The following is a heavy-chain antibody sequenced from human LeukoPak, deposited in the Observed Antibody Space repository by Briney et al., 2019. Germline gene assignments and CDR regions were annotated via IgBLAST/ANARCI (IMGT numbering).Heavy chain of an antibody. V-gene: IGHV1-8*01. D-gene: IGHD3-10*01. J-gene: IGHJ3*02. Sequence: ASVKVSCRASGYTFTSYDINWVRQATGQGLEWMGWMNPNSGNTGYAQKFQGRVTMTRNTSISTAYMELSSLRSEDTAVYYCARQSRGGIAFDIWGQGTMVTVSS. CDR2: MNPNSGNT. CDR3: ARQSRGGIAFDI. CDR1: GYTFTSYD.